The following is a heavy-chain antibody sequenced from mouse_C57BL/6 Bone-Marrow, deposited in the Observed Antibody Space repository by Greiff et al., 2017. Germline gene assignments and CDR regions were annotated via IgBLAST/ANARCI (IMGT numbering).Heavy chain of an antibody. CDR2: IYPGDGDT. D-gene: IGHD2-3*01. CDR1: GYAFSSSW. V-gene: IGHV1-82*01. Sequence: QVQLKESGPELVKPGASVKISCKASGYAFSSSWMNWVKQRPGKGLEWIGRIYPGDGDTNYNGKFKGKATLTADKSSSTAYMQLSSLTSEDSAVYFCAGGYYGAYWGQGTLVTVSA. J-gene: IGHJ3*01. CDR3: AGGYYGAY.